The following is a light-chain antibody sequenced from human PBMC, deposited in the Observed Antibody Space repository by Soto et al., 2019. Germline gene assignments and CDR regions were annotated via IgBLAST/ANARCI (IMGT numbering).Light chain of an antibody. V-gene: IGKV3-20*01. Sequence: EILLTQSPGTLSLSPFERATLSFTSSQSVSSRYLGWYQQRPGQAPRLLIYGASSRATGIPDRFSGSGSGTDFTLTISRLEPEDFAVYYCHQYDNSPLTFGGGTKVDIK. J-gene: IGKJ4*01. CDR1: QSVSSRY. CDR3: HQYDNSPLT. CDR2: GAS.